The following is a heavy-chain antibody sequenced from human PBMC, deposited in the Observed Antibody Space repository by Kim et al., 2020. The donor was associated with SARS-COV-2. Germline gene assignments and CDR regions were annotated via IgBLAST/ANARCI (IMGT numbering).Heavy chain of an antibody. CDR2: ISSSSSYT. D-gene: IGHD6-19*01. V-gene: IGHV3-11*03. CDR1: GFTFSDYY. CDR3: ARGGSVGEQWLARRYFDL. Sequence: GGSLRLSCAASGFTFSDYYMSWIRQAPGKGLEWVSYISSSSSYTNYADSVKGRFTISRDNAKNSLYLQMNSLRAEDTAVYYCARGGSVGEQWLARRYFDLWGRGTLVTVSS. J-gene: IGHJ2*01.